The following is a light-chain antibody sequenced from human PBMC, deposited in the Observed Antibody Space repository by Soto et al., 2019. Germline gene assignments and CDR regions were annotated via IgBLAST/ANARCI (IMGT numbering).Light chain of an antibody. CDR2: RAS. Sequence: DVQMTQSPSSVSASVGDRVTITCRARQSIGDSLAWYQQKPGKGPKVLIHRASTLQSGVPSRVSGSGAGTEFTLTSSSLQPEDLGTYYCQQDHTYALTFGQGTKVEIK. V-gene: IGKV1-5*03. CDR1: QSIGDS. CDR3: QQDHTYALT. J-gene: IGKJ1*01.